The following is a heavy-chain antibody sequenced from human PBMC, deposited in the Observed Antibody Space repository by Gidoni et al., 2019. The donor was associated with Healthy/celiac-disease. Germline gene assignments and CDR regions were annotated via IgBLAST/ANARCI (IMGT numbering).Heavy chain of an antibody. Sequence: LEWIGEINHGGSTNYNPSLKSRVTISVDTSKNQFSLKLSSVTAADTAVYYCARGKYQLLYLSWFDPWGQGTLVTVSS. CDR3: ARGKYQLLYLSWFDP. D-gene: IGHD2-2*02. V-gene: IGHV4-34*01. CDR2: INHGGST. J-gene: IGHJ5*02.